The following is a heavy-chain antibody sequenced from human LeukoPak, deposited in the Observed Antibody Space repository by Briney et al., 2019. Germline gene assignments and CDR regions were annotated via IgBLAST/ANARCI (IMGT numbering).Heavy chain of an antibody. CDR1: GFTFSSYA. CDR2: ISSNGGST. CDR3: VKGRGRELVTYFFDY. Sequence: GGSLRLSCSASGFTFSSYAMNWVRQAPGKGLEYVSAISSNGGSTYYADSVKGRFTISRDNSKNTLYFQMSTLRAEDTAVYYCVKGRGRELVTYFFDYWGQGTLVTVSS. J-gene: IGHJ4*02. V-gene: IGHV3-64*05. D-gene: IGHD1-7*01.